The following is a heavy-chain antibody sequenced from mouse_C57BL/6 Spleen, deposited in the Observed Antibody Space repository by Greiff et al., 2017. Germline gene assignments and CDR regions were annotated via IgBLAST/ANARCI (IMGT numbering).Heavy chain of an antibody. V-gene: IGHV1-64*01. Sequence: VQLQQPGAELVKPGASVKLSCKASGYTFTSYWMHWVKQRPGQGLEWLGMIHPNSGSTNNNEKFKSKATLTVDKSSITAYMQLSSLNSEDSSVYYCARESLYASFDYWGQGTTLTVSS. J-gene: IGHJ2*01. CDR2: IHPNSGST. CDR1: GYTFTSYW. CDR3: ARESLYASFDY. D-gene: IGHD1-3*01.